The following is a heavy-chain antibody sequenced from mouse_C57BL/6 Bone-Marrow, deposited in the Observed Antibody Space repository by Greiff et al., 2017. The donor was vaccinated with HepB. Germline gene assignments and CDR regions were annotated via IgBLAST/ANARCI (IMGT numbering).Heavy chain of an antibody. D-gene: IGHD1-1*01. J-gene: IGHJ1*03. Sequence: QVQLQQSGPGLVQPSQSLSITCTVSGFSLTSYGVHWVRQSPGKGLEWLGVIWSGGSTDYNAAFISRLSISKDNSKSQVFFKMNSLQADDTAIYYCARGDGSSPYWYFDVWGTGTTVTVSS. CDR1: GFSLTSYG. V-gene: IGHV2-2*01. CDR2: IWSGGST. CDR3: ARGDGSSPYWYFDV.